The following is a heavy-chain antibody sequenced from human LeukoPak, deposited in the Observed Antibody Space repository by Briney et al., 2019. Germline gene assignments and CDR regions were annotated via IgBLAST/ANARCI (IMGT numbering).Heavy chain of an antibody. Sequence: GGSLRLSCTASGFAFDDYAMHWVRQAPGKGLEWVSLISGDGGSTYYADSVKGRFTISRDNSKNSLYLQMNSLRTEDTALYYCAKGPSLKQAFDYWGQGTLVTVSS. J-gene: IGHJ4*02. CDR1: GFAFDDYA. D-gene: IGHD6-6*01. CDR3: AKGPSLKQAFDY. V-gene: IGHV3-43*02. CDR2: ISGDGGST.